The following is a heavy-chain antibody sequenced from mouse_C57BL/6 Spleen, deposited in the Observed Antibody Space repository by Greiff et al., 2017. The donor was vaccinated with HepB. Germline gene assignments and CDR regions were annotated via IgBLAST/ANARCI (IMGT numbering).Heavy chain of an antibody. CDR1: GYTFTDYE. CDR3: TRRGGSSYDWYFDV. Sequence: QVQLKESGAELVRPGASVTLSCKASGYTFTDYEMHWVKQTPVHGLEWIGAIDPETGGTAYNQKFKGKAILTADKSSSTAYMELRSLTSEDSAVYYCTRRGGSSYDWYFDVWGTGTTVTVSS. V-gene: IGHV1-15*01. D-gene: IGHD1-1*01. CDR2: IDPETGGT. J-gene: IGHJ1*03.